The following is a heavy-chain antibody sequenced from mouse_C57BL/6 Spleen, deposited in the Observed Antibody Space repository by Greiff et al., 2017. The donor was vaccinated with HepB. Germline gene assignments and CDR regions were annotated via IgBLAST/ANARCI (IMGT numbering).Heavy chain of an antibody. CDR3: ARNDGSSPFAY. V-gene: IGHV1-50*01. Sequence: QVQLQQPGAELVKPGASVKLSCKASGYTFTSYWMQWVKQRPGQGLEWIGEIDPSDSYTNYNQKFKGKATLTVDTSSSTAYMQLSSLTSEDSAVYHCARNDGSSPFAYWGQGTLVTVSA. J-gene: IGHJ3*01. D-gene: IGHD1-1*01. CDR2: IDPSDSYT. CDR1: GYTFTSYW.